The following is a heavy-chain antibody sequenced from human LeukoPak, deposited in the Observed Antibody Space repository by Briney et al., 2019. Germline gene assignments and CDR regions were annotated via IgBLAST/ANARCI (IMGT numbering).Heavy chain of an antibody. V-gene: IGHV1-69*05. Sequence: SVKVSCKASGGTFSSYAISWVRQAPGQGLEWMGGIIPIFGTANYAQKFQGRVTITTDESTSTAYMELSSLRSEDTAVYYCARDIGDYSNPTQADWGQGTLVTVSS. CDR1: GGTFSSYA. CDR2: IIPIFGTA. J-gene: IGHJ4*02. CDR3: ARDIGDYSNPTQAD. D-gene: IGHD4-11*01.